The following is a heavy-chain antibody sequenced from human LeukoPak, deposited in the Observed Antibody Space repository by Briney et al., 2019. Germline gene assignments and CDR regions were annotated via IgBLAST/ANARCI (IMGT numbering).Heavy chain of an antibody. CDR2: ISSNGGST. V-gene: IGHV3-64*01. Sequence: GGSLRLSCAASGFTFSSYAMHWVRQAPGKGLEYVSAISSNGGSTYYANSVKGRFTISRDNSKNTLYLQMGSLRAEDMAVYYCARTLNTVTTQWFDPWGQGTLVTVSS. D-gene: IGHD4-17*01. CDR3: ARTLNTVTTQWFDP. J-gene: IGHJ5*02. CDR1: GFTFSSYA.